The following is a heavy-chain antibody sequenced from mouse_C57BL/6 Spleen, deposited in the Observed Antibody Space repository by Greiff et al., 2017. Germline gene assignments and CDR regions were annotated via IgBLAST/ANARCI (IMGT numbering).Heavy chain of an antibody. CDR1: GFNFKDDY. J-gene: IGHJ4*01. CDR3: TSEGAADYAMDY. Sequence: VQLQQPGAELVRPGASVKLSCTASGFNFKDDYMHWVKQRPEQGLEWIGRIDPENGDTEYATKFQGKATITVDTSSNTAYLQLSSLTSEDTAVYYCTSEGAADYAMDYWGQGTSVTVSS. D-gene: IGHD3-3*01. CDR2: IDPENGDT. V-gene: IGHV14-4*01.